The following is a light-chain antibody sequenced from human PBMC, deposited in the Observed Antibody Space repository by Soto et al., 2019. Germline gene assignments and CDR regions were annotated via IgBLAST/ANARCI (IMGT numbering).Light chain of an antibody. J-gene: IGKJ5*01. CDR2: DAS. CDR3: QKYNSAPLT. CDR1: QDISNH. Sequence: DIQLTQSPSSLSASVGDRVTITCQASQDISNHLNWYQQKPGKAPNLLIYDASDLETGVPSRFSGGGSGTFFSFTINSLQPEDVATYYCQKYNSAPLTFGQGTRLEIK. V-gene: IGKV1-33*01.